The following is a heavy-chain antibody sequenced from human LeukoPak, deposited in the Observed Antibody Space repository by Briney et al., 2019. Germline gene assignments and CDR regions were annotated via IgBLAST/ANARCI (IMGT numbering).Heavy chain of an antibody. J-gene: IGHJ4*02. CDR1: GDSLGSGMYY. CDR2: IYHSGSI. Sequence: SETLSLTCTVSGDSLGSGMYYWGWIRQAPGKGLTWIGSIYHSGSIFYNASFESRVAMSVDPSNNQFSLRLTSVTAADTAVYYCAKREYYDNTGYYSDFWGQGTLVTVSS. D-gene: IGHD3-22*01. CDR3: AKREYYDNTGYYSDF. V-gene: IGHV4-39*01.